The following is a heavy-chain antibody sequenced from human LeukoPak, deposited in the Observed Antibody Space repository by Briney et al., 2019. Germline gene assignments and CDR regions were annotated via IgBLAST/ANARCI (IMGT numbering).Heavy chain of an antibody. J-gene: IGHJ4*02. CDR2: IWYDGSNK. D-gene: IGHD3-22*01. CDR1: GFTFSSYG. Sequence: GGSLRLSCAASGFTFSSYGMHWVRQAPGKGLEWVAVIWYDGSNKYYADSVKGRFTISRDNSKNTLYLQMNSLRAEDTAVYYCARENYYDSSGFDYWGRGTLVTVSS. CDR3: ARENYYDSSGFDY. V-gene: IGHV3-33*01.